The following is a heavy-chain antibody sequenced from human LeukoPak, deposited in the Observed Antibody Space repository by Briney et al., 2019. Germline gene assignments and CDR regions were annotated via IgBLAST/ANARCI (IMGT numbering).Heavy chain of an antibody. CDR3: ARVHRLVPGPFHI. J-gene: IGHJ3*02. V-gene: IGHV4-39*07. D-gene: IGHD6-6*01. CDR1: GGSVSNGSYY. Sequence: SETLSLTCTVSGGSVSNGSYYWGWIRQPPGKGLEWIGSIYHSGSTYYNPSLKSRVAISVDTSKNQFSLNLRSVTAADTAVFYCARVHRLVPGPFHIWGQGTMVIVSS. CDR2: IYHSGST.